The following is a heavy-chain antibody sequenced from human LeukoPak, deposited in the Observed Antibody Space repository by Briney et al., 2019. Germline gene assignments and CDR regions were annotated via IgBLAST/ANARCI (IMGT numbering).Heavy chain of an antibody. D-gene: IGHD3-9*01. J-gene: IGHJ4*02. Sequence: ASVKVSCKASGYTFTGYYMHWVRQAPGQGLEWMGRINPNSGGTNYAQKFQGRVTMTRDTSIGTAYMELSRLRSDDTAVYYCARTDILTGYYIDYWGQGTLVTVSS. V-gene: IGHV1-2*06. CDR1: GYTFTGYY. CDR3: ARTDILTGYYIDY. CDR2: INPNSGGT.